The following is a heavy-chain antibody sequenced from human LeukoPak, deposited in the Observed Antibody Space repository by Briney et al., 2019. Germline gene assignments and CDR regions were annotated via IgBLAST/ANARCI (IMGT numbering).Heavy chain of an antibody. Sequence: SETLSLTCTVSGGSISSSSYYWGWIRQPPGKGLEWIGSIYYSGSTYYNPSLKSRVTISVDTSKNQFSLKLSSVTAADTAVYYCARWGDIVVVPAAYNWFDPWGQGTLVTVSS. J-gene: IGHJ5*02. CDR1: GGSISSSSYY. V-gene: IGHV4-39*07. D-gene: IGHD2-2*01. CDR3: ARWGDIVVVPAAYNWFDP. CDR2: IYYSGST.